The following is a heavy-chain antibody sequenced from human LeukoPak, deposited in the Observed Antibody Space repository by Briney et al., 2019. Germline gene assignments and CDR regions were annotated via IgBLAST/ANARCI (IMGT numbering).Heavy chain of an antibody. V-gene: IGHV3-23*01. CDR2: VSTTGGGT. J-gene: IGHJ4*02. CDR3: AKTVFETSGFCPNFDY. D-gene: IGHD3-22*01. CDR1: GFTFSSCA. Sequence: GGSLRLSCAASGFTFSSCAMSWVRQAPGKGLEWVSSVSTTGGGTYYADSVKGRVTISTDNSNSTLCLHMNSLRAEDAAIYYSAKTVFETSGFCPNFDYWGRGSL.